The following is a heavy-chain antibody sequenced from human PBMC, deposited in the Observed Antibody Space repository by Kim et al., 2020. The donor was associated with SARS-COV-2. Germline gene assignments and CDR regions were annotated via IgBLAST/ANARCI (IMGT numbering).Heavy chain of an antibody. V-gene: IGHV1-24*01. Sequence: ASVKVSCKVSGSPLTEFSMHWVRQAPGKGLEWMGSHDRNVGEKIYAPKFQGRIIVTEDTSSDTAKMELRNLRSEDTAVYYCATGVIEYSNLSPQDFWGQGTLVTVST. CDR1: GSPLTEFS. J-gene: IGHJ4*02. CDR3: ATGVIEYSNLSPQDF. D-gene: IGHD6-13*01. CDR2: HDRNVGEK.